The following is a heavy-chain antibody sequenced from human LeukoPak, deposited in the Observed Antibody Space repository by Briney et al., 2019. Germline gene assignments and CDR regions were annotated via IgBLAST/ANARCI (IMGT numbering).Heavy chain of an antibody. Sequence: SVKLSCKASGGTFTSYAISWVRQAPGHGLEWMGGIIPIFGTANYAQKFQGRVTITTDESTSTGYMELSSLRSEDTAVYYCATDLYYGSGSYGDWGQGTLVTVSS. V-gene: IGHV1-69*05. D-gene: IGHD3-10*01. CDR1: GGTFTSYA. CDR3: ATDLYYGSGSYGD. CDR2: IIPIFGTA. J-gene: IGHJ4*02.